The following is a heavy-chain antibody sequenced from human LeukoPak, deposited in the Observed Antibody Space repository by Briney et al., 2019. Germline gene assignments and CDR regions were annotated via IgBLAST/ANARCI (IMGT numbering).Heavy chain of an antibody. V-gene: IGHV2-5*02. D-gene: IGHD3-22*01. CDR1: GISFTSRAVL. Sequence: SGPTLVKPTQTLTLTFTISGISFTSRAVLVGWIRQSLGKALEFHTLVYWDDGERYSPSLTSRIYIPKDTSKNQVILILNDVDPVDTAKYYCAHRFDTSGDRPYYFDYWGQGILVTVSS. CDR2: VYWDDGE. J-gene: IGHJ4*02. CDR3: AHRFDTSGDRPYYFDY.